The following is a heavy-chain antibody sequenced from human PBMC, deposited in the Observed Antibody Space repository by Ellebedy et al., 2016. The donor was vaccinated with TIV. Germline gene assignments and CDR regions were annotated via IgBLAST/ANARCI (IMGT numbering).Heavy chain of an antibody. Sequence: SETLSLXCAVYGGSFSGYYWSWIRQPPGKGLEWIGEINHSGSTNYNPSLKSRVTISVDTSKNQFSLKLSSVTAADTAVYYCARDRGEDTAMVTLDYWGQGTLGTVSS. D-gene: IGHD5-18*01. CDR2: INHSGST. CDR3: ARDRGEDTAMVTLDY. CDR1: GGSFSGYY. V-gene: IGHV4-34*01. J-gene: IGHJ4*02.